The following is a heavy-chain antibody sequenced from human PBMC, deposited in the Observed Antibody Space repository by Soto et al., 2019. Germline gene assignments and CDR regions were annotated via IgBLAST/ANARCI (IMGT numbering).Heavy chain of an antibody. Sequence: SETLSLTCTVSGGSISSYYWSWIRQPPGKGLEWIGYIYYSGSTNYNPSLKSRVTISVDTSKNQFSLKLSSVTAADTAVYYCARDLYGGYYFDYWGQGTLVTVSS. CDR3: ARDLYGGYYFDY. V-gene: IGHV4-59*01. CDR1: GGSISSYY. CDR2: IYYSGST. D-gene: IGHD5-12*01. J-gene: IGHJ4*02.